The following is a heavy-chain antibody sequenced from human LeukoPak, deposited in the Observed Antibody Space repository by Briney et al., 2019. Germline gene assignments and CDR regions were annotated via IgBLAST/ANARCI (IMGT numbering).Heavy chain of an antibody. D-gene: IGHD3-22*01. Sequence: SETLSLTCILSGGSISSTCYYLGWIRPPPGKGLERIGSFYSGGRTYYNPSLKSRVTISVDTSKNQFSLKLTSVTAADTAVYYCATSPYYYYDSSGPNSFDYWGQGTLVTVSS. CDR1: GGSISSTCYY. J-gene: IGHJ4*02. CDR2: FYSGGRT. CDR3: ATSPYYYYDSSGPNSFDY. V-gene: IGHV4-39*01.